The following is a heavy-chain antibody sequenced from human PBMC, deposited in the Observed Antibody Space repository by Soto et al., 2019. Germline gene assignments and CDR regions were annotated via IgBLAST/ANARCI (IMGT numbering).Heavy chain of an antibody. CDR2: IYYSGST. CDR1: GRSISSTRYY. Sequence: SDTLSLTCTVPGRSISSTRYYWGWIRQPPGKGLEWIGSIYYSGSTYYNPSLKSRVTISVDTSKNQFSLKLSSVTAADTAVYYCARRVAYWNAFDIWGQGTMVT. V-gene: IGHV4-39*01. D-gene: IGHD2-21*01. CDR3: ARRVAYWNAFDI. J-gene: IGHJ3*02.